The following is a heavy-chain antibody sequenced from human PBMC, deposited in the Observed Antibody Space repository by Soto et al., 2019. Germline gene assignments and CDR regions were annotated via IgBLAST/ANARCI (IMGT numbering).Heavy chain of an antibody. CDR3: ARGPRSAPPGSCHYSSYTFHV. CDR2: TSYRAKWSA. CDR1: VNSVSSNSAT. D-gene: IGHD2-15*01. V-gene: IGHV6-1*01. J-gene: IGHJ6*02. Sequence: SQSLSLTCALSVNSVSSNSATWSWIIQSPSRGLEWLGRTSYRAKWSADYALSMKGRLTIAADTSKNQFSLQLKSLIPEDTAVYYCARGPRSAPPGSCHYSSYTFHVWGQGTRDTVSS.